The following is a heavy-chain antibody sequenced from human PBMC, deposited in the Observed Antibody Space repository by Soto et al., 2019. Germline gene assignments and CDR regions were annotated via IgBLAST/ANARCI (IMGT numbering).Heavy chain of an antibody. Sequence: QVQLVESGGAVVQPGRSLSLSCAAPGFTFSSYGRPWVRQAPGRGLGWVAVIWYDGSNKYYADSVKGRFTISRDNSKNTLYLQMNSLRAEDTAVYYCARGPRPYYFDYWGQGTLVTVSS. CDR2: IWYDGSNK. J-gene: IGHJ4*02. CDR1: GFTFSSYG. V-gene: IGHV3-33*01. CDR3: ARGPRPYYFDY.